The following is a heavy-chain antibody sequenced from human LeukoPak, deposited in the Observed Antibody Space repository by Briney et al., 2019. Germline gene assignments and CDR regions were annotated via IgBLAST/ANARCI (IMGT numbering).Heavy chain of an antibody. D-gene: IGHD3-10*01. Sequence: PGGSLRLSCAASGFPFSSYWMHWVRQAPGKGLVWVSRINSDGSSTSYADSVKGRFTISKDNAKNSLYLQMNSLRAEDTAVYYCARDREFYSWFDPWGQGTLVTVSS. CDR1: GFPFSSYW. V-gene: IGHV3-74*01. CDR2: INSDGSST. J-gene: IGHJ5*02. CDR3: ARDREFYSWFDP.